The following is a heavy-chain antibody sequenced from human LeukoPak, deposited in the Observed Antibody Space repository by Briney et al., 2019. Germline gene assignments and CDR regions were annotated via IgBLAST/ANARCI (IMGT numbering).Heavy chain of an antibody. CDR3: ARPLNYDILTGYYTPDAFDI. Sequence: SVKVSCKASGCTFISYTISWVRQAPGQGLEWMGRIIPILGIANYAQKFQGRVTITADKSTSTAYMELSSLRYEDTAVYYCARPLNYDILTGYYTPDAFDIWGQGTMVTVSS. CDR1: GCTFISYT. V-gene: IGHV1-69*02. J-gene: IGHJ3*02. D-gene: IGHD3-9*01. CDR2: IIPILGIA.